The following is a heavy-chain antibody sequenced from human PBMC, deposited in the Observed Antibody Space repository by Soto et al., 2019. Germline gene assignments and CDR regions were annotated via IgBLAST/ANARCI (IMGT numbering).Heavy chain of an antibody. V-gene: IGHV3-53*01. Sequence: PGGSLRLSCAVSGFIVSSKYMTWVRQAPGKGLEWVSVIYTGGSTHYADSARGRFTISRDSSKNTLYLQMNSLRAEDAAVYYCTTYPGYGMDVCGPGTTVTVSS. CDR3: TTYPGYGMDV. CDR1: GFIVSSKY. CDR2: IYTGGST. J-gene: IGHJ6*02. D-gene: IGHD3-16*01.